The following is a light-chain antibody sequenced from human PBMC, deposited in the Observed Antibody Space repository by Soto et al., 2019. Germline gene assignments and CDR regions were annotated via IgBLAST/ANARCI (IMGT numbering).Light chain of an antibody. J-gene: IGLJ3*02. CDR3: AARDDSLNGWV. Sequence: QPVLTQPPSASGTPGQRVTISCSGSSSNIGRNTVNWYQQLPGAAPKLLIYSNNHRPSGVPDRFSGSKSGTSASLAISGLQSEDEADYYCAARDDSLNGWVFGGGTKLTVL. V-gene: IGLV1-44*01. CDR1: SSNIGRNT. CDR2: SNN.